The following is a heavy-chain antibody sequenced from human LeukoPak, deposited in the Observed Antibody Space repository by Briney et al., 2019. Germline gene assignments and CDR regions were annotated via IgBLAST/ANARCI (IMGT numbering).Heavy chain of an antibody. Sequence: GGSLRLSCAASGFTFSSYWMHWIRQGPGKGLVWVSRINSDGSSTSYADSVKGRFTISRDNAKNTLYLQMNSLRAEDTAVYYCARVSTYSAIDYWGQGTLVTVSS. V-gene: IGHV3-74*01. CDR2: INSDGSST. CDR3: ARVSTYSAIDY. D-gene: IGHD1-26*01. J-gene: IGHJ4*02. CDR1: GFTFSSYW.